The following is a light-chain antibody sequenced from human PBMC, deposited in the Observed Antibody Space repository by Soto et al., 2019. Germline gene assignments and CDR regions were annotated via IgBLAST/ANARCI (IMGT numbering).Light chain of an antibody. V-gene: IGKV4-1*01. CDR1: QSVLYSSNNKNY. CDR2: WAS. Sequence: DIVMTQSPDSLVVSLGERAAINCKSSQSVLYSSNNKNYLAWFQQKPGHPPRMLIYWASTRESGVPDRFSGSGSGTDFTLTITSLQAEDVAVCYCQQYYSTPITFGQGTRLEIK. CDR3: QQYYSTPIT. J-gene: IGKJ5*01.